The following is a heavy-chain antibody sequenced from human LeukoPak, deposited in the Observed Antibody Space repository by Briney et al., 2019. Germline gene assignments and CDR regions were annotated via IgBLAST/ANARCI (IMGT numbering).Heavy chain of an antibody. CDR3: ARDIIYDFWSGSRSYYYMDV. V-gene: IGHV3-64*01. J-gene: IGHJ6*03. CDR2: ISSNGGST. CDR1: GFTFSSYA. Sequence: GGSLRLSCAASGFTFSSYAMHWVRQAPGKGLEYVSAISSNGGSTYYANSVKGRFTISRDNSKNMLYLQMGSLRAEDMAVYYCARDIIYDFWSGSRSYYYMDVWGKGTTVTVSS. D-gene: IGHD3-3*01.